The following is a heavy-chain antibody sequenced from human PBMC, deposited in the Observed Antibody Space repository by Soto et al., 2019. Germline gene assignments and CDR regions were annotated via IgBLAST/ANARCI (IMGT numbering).Heavy chain of an antibody. V-gene: IGHV3-21*01. CDR3: ASIAAAGKEAFDI. Sequence: PGGSLRLSCSASVFTFSSYSMNWVRQAPGKGLEWVSSISSSSGTLSKQNPVRGGLTISRDNAKNSLYLQLNSMRAEDTDVYYCASIAAAGKEAFDIWGQGTMGTVSS. D-gene: IGHD6-13*01. J-gene: IGHJ3*02. CDR1: VFTFSSYS. CDR2: ISSSSGTL.